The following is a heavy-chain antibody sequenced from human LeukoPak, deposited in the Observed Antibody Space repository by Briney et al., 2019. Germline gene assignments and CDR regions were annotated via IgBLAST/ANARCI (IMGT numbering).Heavy chain of an antibody. D-gene: IGHD3-10*01. CDR3: ARVQVYGSGSYYIQYNWFDP. CDR1: GGSISSYY. J-gene: IGHJ5*02. CDR2: IYYSGST. Sequence: SETLSLTCTVSGGSISSYYWSWIRQPPGKGLEWIGYIYYSGSTNYNPSLKSRVTISVDTSKNQFSLKLSSVTAADTAVYYCARVQVYGSGSYYIQYNWFDPWGQGTLVTVSS. V-gene: IGHV4-59*01.